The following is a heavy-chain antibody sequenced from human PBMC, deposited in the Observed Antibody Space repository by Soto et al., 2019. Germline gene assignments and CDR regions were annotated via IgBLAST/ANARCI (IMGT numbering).Heavy chain of an antibody. CDR1: GGCISSYY. Sequence: SETLSLTCTVSGGCISSYYWSWIRQPPGKGLEWIGYIYYSGSTNYNPSLKSRVTISVDTSKNQFSLKLSSVTAADTAVYYCAREPHPGYHFDYWGQGTLVTVSS. V-gene: IGHV4-59*01. D-gene: IGHD1-1*01. CDR3: AREPHPGYHFDY. CDR2: IYYSGST. J-gene: IGHJ4*02.